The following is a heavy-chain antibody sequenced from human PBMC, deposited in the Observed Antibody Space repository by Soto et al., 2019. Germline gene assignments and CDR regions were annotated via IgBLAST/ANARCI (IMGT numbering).Heavy chain of an antibody. D-gene: IGHD3-10*01. CDR2: ISGSGSET. CDR3: AKANNYGSGSYYRNFDC. J-gene: IGHJ4*02. CDR1: EFTFSNYA. Sequence: GGSLRLSCAASEFTFSNYAVSWVRQPPGKGLEWVSTISGSGSETYYADSVKGQFTISRDNSENTLYLQMNSLRAEDTAVYYCAKANNYGSGSYYRNFDCWGQGTLVTVSS. V-gene: IGHV3-23*01.